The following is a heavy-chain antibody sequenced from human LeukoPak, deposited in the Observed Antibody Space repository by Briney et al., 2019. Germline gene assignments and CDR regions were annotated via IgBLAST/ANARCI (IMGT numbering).Heavy chain of an antibody. D-gene: IGHD3-10*01. J-gene: IGHJ4*02. CDR2: INHSGST. Sequence: SETLSLICAVYGGSFSGYYWSWIRQPPGKGLEWIGEINHSGSTNYNPSLKSRVTISVDTSKNQFSLKLSSVTAADTAVYYCARGLGGPMFDYWGQGTLVTVSS. CDR3: ARGLGGPMFDY. V-gene: IGHV4-34*01. CDR1: GGSFSGYY.